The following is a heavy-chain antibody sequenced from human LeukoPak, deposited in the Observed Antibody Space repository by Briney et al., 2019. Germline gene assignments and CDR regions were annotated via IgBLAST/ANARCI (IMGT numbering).Heavy chain of an antibody. CDR3: ARGRLQLLLGADFFYYMDV. V-gene: IGHV1-69*06. D-gene: IGHD5-18*01. J-gene: IGHJ6*03. Sequence: SVKVSCKASGYTFTGYYMHWVRQAPGQGLEWMGGIIPIFGTTNYARKFRGRVTLTADKSTRTAYMELSSLTSEDTAVYYCARGRLQLLLGADFFYYMDVWGKGTTVIISS. CDR1: GYTFTGYY. CDR2: IIPIFGTT.